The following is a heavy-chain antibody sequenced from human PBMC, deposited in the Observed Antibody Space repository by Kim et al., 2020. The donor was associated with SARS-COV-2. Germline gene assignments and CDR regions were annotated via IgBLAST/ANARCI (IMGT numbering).Heavy chain of an antibody. CDR2: ISSNGGKI. D-gene: IGHD3-16*01. V-gene: IGHV3-64D*09. CDR1: GFSFSSFA. Sequence: GGSLRLSCSASGFSFSSFAMHWVRQAPGKGLEFVSSISSNGGKIFYADSLKGRFTISRDNSQNTLYLQMSSLRAEDTAVYYCVKWRESYCDSRADCWGQG. J-gene: IGHJ4*02. CDR3: VKWRESYCDSRADC.